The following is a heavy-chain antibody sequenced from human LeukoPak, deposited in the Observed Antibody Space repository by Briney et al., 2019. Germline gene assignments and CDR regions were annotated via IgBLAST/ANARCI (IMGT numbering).Heavy chain of an antibody. CDR2: TYPGDSDT. CDR1: GYTFSNHY. J-gene: IGHJ4*02. CDR3: ARQGPTGGYFDY. Sequence: GESLKISCKGSGYTFSNHYIGWVRQVPGKGLELMGITYPGDSDTRYSPSFQGQVTISADKSITTAYLQWSSLKASDSAIYYCARQGPTGGYFDYWGQGTLVTVSS. D-gene: IGHD2-15*01. V-gene: IGHV5-51*01.